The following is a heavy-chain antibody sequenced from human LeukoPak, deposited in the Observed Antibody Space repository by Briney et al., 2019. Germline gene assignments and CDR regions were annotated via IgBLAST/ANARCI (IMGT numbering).Heavy chain of an antibody. V-gene: IGHV4-59*01. D-gene: IGHD2-15*01. Sequence: SETLSLTRTVSGGSISSYYWSWIRQPPGKGLEWIGYIFYSGSTNYNPSLKSRVTISVDTSKNQFSLKVSSVTAADTAVYYCARDLVGSGLDYWGQGTLVTVSS. J-gene: IGHJ4*02. CDR3: ARDLVGSGLDY. CDR2: IFYSGST. CDR1: GGSISSYY.